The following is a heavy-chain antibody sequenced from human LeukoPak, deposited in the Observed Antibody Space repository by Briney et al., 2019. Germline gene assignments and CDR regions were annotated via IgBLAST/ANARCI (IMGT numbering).Heavy chain of an antibody. D-gene: IGHD4-17*01. CDR3: ARDPHDYGDPADY. Sequence: PGGSLRLSCAASEFTFSRYGMHWVRQAPGKGLEWVAFIRYDGSNKYYADSVKGRFTISRDNAKNSLYLQMNSLRAEDTAVYYCARDPHDYGDPADYWGQGTLVTVSS. CDR1: EFTFSRYG. J-gene: IGHJ4*02. CDR2: IRYDGSNK. V-gene: IGHV3-30*02.